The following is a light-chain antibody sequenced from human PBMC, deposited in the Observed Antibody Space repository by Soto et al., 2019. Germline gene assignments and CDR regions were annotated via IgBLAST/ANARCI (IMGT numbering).Light chain of an antibody. CDR1: DSNIGNDH. J-gene: IGLJ3*02. CDR2: ENN. V-gene: IGLV1-51*02. Sequence: QSVLTHPPSVSAAPGQKVTIACSGSDSNIGNDHVSWYQQFPGTAPKLLLYENNKRPSGIPDRFSGSKSGTSATLDITGLQTGDEADYYCGTWDSGLSAGVIGGGTKLTVL. CDR3: GTWDSGLSAGV.